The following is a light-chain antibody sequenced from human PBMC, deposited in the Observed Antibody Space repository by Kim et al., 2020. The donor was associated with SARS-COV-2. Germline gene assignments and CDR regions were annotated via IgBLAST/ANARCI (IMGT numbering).Light chain of an antibody. J-gene: IGLJ3*02. CDR2: DVT. CDR3: SSYAGSYTWV. Sequence: GQSVTISCTGTSSEVGRYNYVSWYQQRPGKAPKLMIYDVTTRPSGVPDRFSGSKSGNTASLTISGLQAEDETDYYCSSYAGSYTWVFGGGTQLTVL. V-gene: IGLV2-11*01. CDR1: SSEVGRYNY.